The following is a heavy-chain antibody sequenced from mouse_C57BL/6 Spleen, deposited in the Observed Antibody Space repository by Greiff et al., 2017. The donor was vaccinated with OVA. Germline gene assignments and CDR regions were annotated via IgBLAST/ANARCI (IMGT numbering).Heavy chain of an antibody. Sequence: VQLQQSGAELVRPGASVKLSCKASGYTFTDYYINWVKQRPGQGLEWIARIYPGSGNTYYNEKFKGKATLTAEKSSSTAYMQLSSLTSEDSAVYFCAREGTGYFDVWGTGTTVTVSS. CDR1: GYTFTDYY. J-gene: IGHJ1*03. CDR3: AREGTGYFDV. D-gene: IGHD3-3*01. V-gene: IGHV1-76*01. CDR2: IYPGSGNT.